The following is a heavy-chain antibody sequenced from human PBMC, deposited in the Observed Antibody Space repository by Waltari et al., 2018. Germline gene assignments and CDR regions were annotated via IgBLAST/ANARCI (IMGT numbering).Heavy chain of an antibody. J-gene: IGHJ4*02. CDR1: GYTLTEIS. Sequence: QVQLVQSEAEVKKPGASVKVSGKVSGYTLTEISMHWVRQAPGKGLEWMGFFDPEDGETIYAQKFEGRVSMTEDTSTDTAYMELSSLRFEDTALYYCAPSRRERADGSYFDSWGQGTLVTVSS. CDR2: FDPEDGET. CDR3: APSRRERADGSYFDS. D-gene: IGHD1-26*01. V-gene: IGHV1-24*01.